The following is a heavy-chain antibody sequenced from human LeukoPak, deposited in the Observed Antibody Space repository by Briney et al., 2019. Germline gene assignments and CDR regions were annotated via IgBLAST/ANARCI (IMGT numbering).Heavy chain of an antibody. CDR1: GFTFSSYG. J-gene: IGHJ4*02. V-gene: IGHV3-30*02. D-gene: IGHD3-3*01. CDR3: AKDGFLEWLFYFDY. Sequence: GGSLRLSCAASGFTFSSYGMHWVRQAPGKGLEWVAFIRYEGSNKYYADSVKGRFTISRDNSKNTLYLQMNSLRAEDTAVYYCAKDGFLEWLFYFDYWGQGTLVTVSS. CDR2: IRYEGSNK.